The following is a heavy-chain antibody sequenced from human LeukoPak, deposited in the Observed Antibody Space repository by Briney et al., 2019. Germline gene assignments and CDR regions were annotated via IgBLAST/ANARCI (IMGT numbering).Heavy chain of an antibody. J-gene: IGHJ4*02. CDR2: INTNTGNP. D-gene: IGHD3-3*01. Sequence: GASVKVSCKASGYTFTSYGISWVRQAPGQGLEWMGWINTNTGNPTYAQGFTGRFVFSLDTSVSTAYLQISSLKAEDTAVYYCARSYYHFWSDYQYPGDYWGQGTLVTVSP. CDR3: ARSYYHFWSDYQYPGDY. V-gene: IGHV7-4-1*02. CDR1: GYTFTSYG.